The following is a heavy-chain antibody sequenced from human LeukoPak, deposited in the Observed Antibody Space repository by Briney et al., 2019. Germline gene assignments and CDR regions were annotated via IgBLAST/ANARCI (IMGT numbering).Heavy chain of an antibody. Sequence: SETLSLTCTVSGYSISSGYYWGWIRQPPGKGLEWIGSIYHSGSTYYNPSLKSRVTISVDTSKNQFSLKLSSVTAADTAVYYCAGLSGSYYPFDYWGQGTLVTVSS. J-gene: IGHJ4*02. CDR1: GYSISSGYY. CDR3: AGLSGSYYPFDY. D-gene: IGHD1-26*01. CDR2: IYHSGST. V-gene: IGHV4-38-2*02.